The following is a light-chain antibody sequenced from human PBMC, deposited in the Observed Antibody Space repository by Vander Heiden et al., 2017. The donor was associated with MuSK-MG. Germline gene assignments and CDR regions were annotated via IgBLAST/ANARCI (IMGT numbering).Light chain of an antibody. J-gene: IGKJ2*01. V-gene: IGKV1-39*01. Sequence: DIQMTQSPSSLSASVGDRVTITCRASQSISSYVNWYQQKAGKAPRLLIYTASNLQDGVPSRFSGSESGTDFSLTITSLQAEDFATYYCQQCDSIPHTFGQGTKLEIK. CDR1: QSISSY. CDR3: QQCDSIPHT. CDR2: TAS.